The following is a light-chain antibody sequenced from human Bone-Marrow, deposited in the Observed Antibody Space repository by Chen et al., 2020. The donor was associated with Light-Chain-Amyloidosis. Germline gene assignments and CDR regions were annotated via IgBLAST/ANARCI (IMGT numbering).Light chain of an antibody. J-gene: IGLJ2*01. CDR1: DVPTKY. CDR3: QSAVSCGTYEMI. CDR2: RDT. V-gene: IGLV3-25*03. Sequence: SYELTQPPSVSVSPEQTARITCSEDDVPTKYAYWYQLKQGQAPVLVIHRDTERPSGFTGRFSGSSSETTASLTVSVVQAEDEADYDCQSAVSCGTYEMIFSGGTKLTVL.